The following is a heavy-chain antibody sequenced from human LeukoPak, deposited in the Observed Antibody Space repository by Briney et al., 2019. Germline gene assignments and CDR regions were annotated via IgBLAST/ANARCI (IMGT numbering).Heavy chain of an antibody. CDR2: INAGNGNT. CDR1: GGTFSSYA. D-gene: IGHD6-13*01. Sequence: ASVKVSCKASGGTFSSYAISWVRQAPGQGLEWMGWINAGNGNTKYSQKFQGRVTITRDTSASTAYMELSSLRSEDTAVYYCARGVDPGYSNYLDVWGEGTTVAVSS. J-gene: IGHJ6*03. CDR3: ARGVDPGYSNYLDV. V-gene: IGHV1-3*01.